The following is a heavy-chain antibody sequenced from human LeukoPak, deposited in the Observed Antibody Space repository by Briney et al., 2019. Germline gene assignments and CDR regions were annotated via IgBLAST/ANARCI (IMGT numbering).Heavy chain of an antibody. CDR1: GFTFSSYW. D-gene: IGHD6-13*01. CDR3: ARDYSSYAFDI. Sequence: GGALRLSCAASGFTFSSYWMSWVRQAPGKGLEWVANIKQDGSEKYYVDSVKGRFTISRDNAKNSLYLQMNSLRAEDTAVYYCARDYSSYAFDIWGQGTMVTVSS. J-gene: IGHJ3*02. V-gene: IGHV3-7*01. CDR2: IKQDGSEK.